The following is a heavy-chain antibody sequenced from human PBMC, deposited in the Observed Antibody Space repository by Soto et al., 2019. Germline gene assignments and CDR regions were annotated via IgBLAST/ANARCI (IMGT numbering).Heavy chain of an antibody. CDR1: GYRFETYA. V-gene: IGHV1-18*01. CDR3: ARGHGVIIGAMDV. D-gene: IGHD2-21*01. Sequence: ASVKVSCKSSGYRFETYAMNWVRQAPGQGLEWMGWTSSYNTDTFYADKFQDRVTMTTDTSTGTAYMELRSLSSDDTAVYYCARGHGVIIGAMDVWGQGTAVTVPS. J-gene: IGHJ6*02. CDR2: TSSYNTDT.